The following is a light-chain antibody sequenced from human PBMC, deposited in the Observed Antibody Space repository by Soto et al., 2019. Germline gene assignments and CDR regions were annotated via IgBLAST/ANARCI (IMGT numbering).Light chain of an antibody. J-gene: IGLJ1*01. Sequence: QSALTQPASVSGSPGQSITISCTGTSSDVGGYNYVSWYQQHPGKVPKLLIYDVSTRPSGVSNRFSGSKSGNTASLTISGLQAEDEADYYSSSYTSSVTYVFGIGTKLTVL. CDR1: SSDVGGYNY. V-gene: IGLV2-14*01. CDR2: DVS. CDR3: SSYTSSVTYV.